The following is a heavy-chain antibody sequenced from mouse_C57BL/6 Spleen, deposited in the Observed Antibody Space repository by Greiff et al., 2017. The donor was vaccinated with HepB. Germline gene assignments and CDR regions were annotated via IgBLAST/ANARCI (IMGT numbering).Heavy chain of an antibody. V-gene: IGHV1-55*01. Sequence: QVQLKQSGAELVKPGASVKMSCKASGYTFTSYWITWVKQRPGQGLEWIGDIYPGSGSTNYNEKFKSKATLTVDTSSSTAYMQLSSLTSEDSAVYYCARGPDGMDYWGQGTSVTVSS. J-gene: IGHJ4*01. CDR1: GYTFTSYW. CDR3: ARGPDGMDY. CDR2: IYPGSGST.